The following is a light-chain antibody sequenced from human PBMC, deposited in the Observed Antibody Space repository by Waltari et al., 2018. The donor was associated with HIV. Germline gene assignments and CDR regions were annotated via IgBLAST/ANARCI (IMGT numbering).Light chain of an antibody. CDR1: HNISNF. CDR2: AAS. CDR3: QQTYTIPRT. J-gene: IGKJ4*01. V-gene: IGKV1-39*01. Sequence: DIQMTQSPSSLSASVRDRVTITCRASHNISNFLNWYQQTAGEAPKLLIFAASSLHSGVPSRFSGSGSATDFTLTISRLQPEDSATYFCQQTYTIPRTFGGGTKVEIK.